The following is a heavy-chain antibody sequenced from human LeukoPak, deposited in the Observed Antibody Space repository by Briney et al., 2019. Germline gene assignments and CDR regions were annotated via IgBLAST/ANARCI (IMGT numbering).Heavy chain of an antibody. V-gene: IGHV4-4*02. J-gene: IGHJ4*02. CDR1: GDSISNSNW. D-gene: IGHD6-25*01. Sequence: PSETLSLTCAVSGDSISNSNWWTWVRQPPGKGLEWIGEVYPSGSTNYSPSLKSRVTISVDKSKNQFYLTLRSVTAADTAVYFCGTTEHDSGDYWGQGTLVTVSS. CDR3: GTTEHDSGDY. CDR2: VYPSGST.